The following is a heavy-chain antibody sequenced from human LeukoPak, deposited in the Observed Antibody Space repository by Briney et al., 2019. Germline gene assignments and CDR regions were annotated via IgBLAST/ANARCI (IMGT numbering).Heavy chain of an antibody. CDR3: ARALKDYYGSGSYYNRNAFDI. J-gene: IGHJ3*02. V-gene: IGHV3-21*01. CDR2: INSYSSYI. Sequence: GGSLRLSCAASGFTFSSYSMNWVRQAPGKGLEWVSSINSYSSYIYYADSVKGRFTISRDNAKNSLYLQMNSLRAEDTAVYYCARALKDYYGSGSYYNRNAFDIWGQGTMVTVSS. CDR1: GFTFSSYS. D-gene: IGHD3-10*01.